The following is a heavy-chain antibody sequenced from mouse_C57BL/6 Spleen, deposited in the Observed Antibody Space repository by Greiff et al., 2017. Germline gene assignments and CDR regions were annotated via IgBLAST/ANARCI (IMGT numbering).Heavy chain of an antibody. CDR2: IYPGNSDT. CDR1: GYTFTSYW. CDR3: TTILLLSFDY. J-gene: IGHJ2*01. D-gene: IGHD1-1*01. Sequence: EVQLQQSGTVLARPGASVKMSCKTSGYTFTSYWMHWVKQRPGQGLEWIGAIYPGNSDTSYNQKVKGKAKLTAVTSASTAYMELSSLTNEDSAVYYCTTILLLSFDYWGQGTTLTVSS. V-gene: IGHV1-5*01.